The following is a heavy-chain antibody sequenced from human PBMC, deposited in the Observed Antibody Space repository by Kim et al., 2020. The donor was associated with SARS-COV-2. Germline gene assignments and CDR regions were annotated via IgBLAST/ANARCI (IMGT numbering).Heavy chain of an antibody. D-gene: IGHD3-10*01. CDR2: ISSSGSYT. J-gene: IGHJ3*01. Sequence: GGSLRLSCAASGFIFSDYYMSWIRQTPGKGLEWVSYISSSGSYTNHADSGKGRCTISRDNTKNPLYLQISSLRAEDTVLYYGERVSLGDFSASDFDLWG. CDR1: GFIFSDYY. V-gene: IGHV3-11*05. CDR3: ERVSLGDFSASDFDL.